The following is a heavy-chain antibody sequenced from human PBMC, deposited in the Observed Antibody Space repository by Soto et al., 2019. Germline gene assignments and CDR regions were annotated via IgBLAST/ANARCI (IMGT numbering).Heavy chain of an antibody. J-gene: IGHJ4*02. V-gene: IGHV6-1*01. Sequence: PSQTLSLTCVISGDSVSSNDAAWNWIRQSPSRGLEWLGRTYYRSRWYNEYTVSMKSRIIINPDTSKNQFSLQLNSVTPGDTAVYYCARTLGYFDYWGQGTLVTVSS. CDR2: TYYRSRWYN. D-gene: IGHD3-16*01. CDR1: GDSVSSNDAA. CDR3: ARTLGYFDY.